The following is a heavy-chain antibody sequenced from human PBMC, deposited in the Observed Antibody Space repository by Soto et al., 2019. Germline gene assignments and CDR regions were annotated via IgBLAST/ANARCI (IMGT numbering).Heavy chain of an antibody. Sequence: SETLSLTCAVYSGSFSGYYWSWIRQPPGKGLEWIGEINHSGSTNYNPSLKSRVTISVDTSKNQFSLKLSSVTAADTAVYYCASLINCSGGSCYYPYYYYMDVWGKGTTVTVSS. V-gene: IGHV4-34*01. J-gene: IGHJ6*03. CDR1: SGSFSGYY. CDR3: ASLINCSGGSCYYPYYYYMDV. CDR2: INHSGST. D-gene: IGHD2-15*01.